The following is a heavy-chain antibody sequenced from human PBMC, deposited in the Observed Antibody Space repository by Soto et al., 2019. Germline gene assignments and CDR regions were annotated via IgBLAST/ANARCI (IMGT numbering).Heavy chain of an antibody. CDR2: ISYDGSNK. V-gene: IGHV3-30*18. CDR1: GFSFSSYG. CDR3: AKVGSSGYYYYYYGMDV. D-gene: IGHD3-22*01. J-gene: IGHJ6*02. Sequence: QVQLVESGGGVVQPGRSLRLSCAASGFSFSSYGMHWVRQAPGKGLEWVAVISYDGSNKHYADSVKGRFTISRDNSKNTLYLEMNSLRADDMAVYYCAKVGSSGYYYYYYGMDVWGQGTTVTVSS.